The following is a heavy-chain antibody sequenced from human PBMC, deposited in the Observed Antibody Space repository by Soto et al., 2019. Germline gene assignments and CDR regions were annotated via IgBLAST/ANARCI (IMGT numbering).Heavy chain of an antibody. CDR1: GGSISSYY. J-gene: IGHJ6*03. V-gene: IGHV4-59*01. CDR3: ATANALGYCSGGSCYSHYYYMDV. CDR2: IYYSGST. D-gene: IGHD2-15*01. Sequence: SETLSLTCTVSGGSISSYYWSWIRQPPGKGLEWIGYIYYSGSTNYNPSLKSRVTISVDTSKNQFSLKLSSVTAADTAVYYCATANALGYCSGGSCYSHYYYMDVWDKGTTVTVSS.